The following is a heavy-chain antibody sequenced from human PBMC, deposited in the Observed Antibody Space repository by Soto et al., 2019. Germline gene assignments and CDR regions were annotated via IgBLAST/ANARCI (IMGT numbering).Heavy chain of an antibody. CDR1: GFTFNNAW. CDR3: SRRYCSGGSCQNLDY. Sequence: PGGSLRLSCAASGFTFNNAWMTWVRQAPGKGLEWVGRIKSKTDGGTTDYTAPVKGRFTISRDDSKNTLYLQMSSLKTEDTAVYYCSRRYCSGGSCQNLDYWGQGTLVTVSS. D-gene: IGHD2-15*01. V-gene: IGHV3-15*01. CDR2: IKSKTDGGTT. J-gene: IGHJ4*02.